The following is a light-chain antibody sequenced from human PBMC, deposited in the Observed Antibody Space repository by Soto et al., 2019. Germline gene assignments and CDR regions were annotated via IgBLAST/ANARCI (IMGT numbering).Light chain of an antibody. J-gene: IGLJ3*02. Sequence: QSVLTQPPSVSGAPGQRVTISCTGSSSNIGAGYDVHWYQQLPGTAPKLLIYGNSNRPSGVPDRFSGSKSGTSASLAITGLHAEDAADYYCQSDDSSLRGWVFGSGTKLTVL. CDR1: SSNIGAGYD. CDR2: GNS. V-gene: IGLV1-40*01. CDR3: QSDDSSLRGWV.